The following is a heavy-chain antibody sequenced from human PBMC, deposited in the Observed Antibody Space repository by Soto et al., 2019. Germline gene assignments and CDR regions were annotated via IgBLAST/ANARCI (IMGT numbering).Heavy chain of an antibody. J-gene: IGHJ4*02. Sequence: QVQLVESGGGVVQPGRSLRLSCAASGFTFSSYGMHWVRQAPGKGLEWVAVIWYDGSNKYYADSVKARFTISRDTSKNTLYPQMNSLRAADTTVYDRPTEREADGFDYWCPGSMVAFGS. CDR3: PTEREADGFDY. D-gene: IGHD2-15*01. CDR1: GFTFSSYG. CDR2: IWYDGSNK. V-gene: IGHV3-33*01.